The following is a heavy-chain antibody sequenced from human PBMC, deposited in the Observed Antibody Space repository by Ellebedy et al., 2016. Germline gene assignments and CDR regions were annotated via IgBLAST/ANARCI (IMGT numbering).Heavy chain of an antibody. J-gene: IGHJ6*02. D-gene: IGHD3-3*01. CDR2: IIPILGIA. CDR3: ARGKVVRHDDFWSGERTHYYGMDV. V-gene: IGHV1-69*04. CDR1: GGTFSSYA. Sequence: ASVKVSCKASGGTFSSYAISWVRQAPGQGLEWMGRIIPILGIANYAQKFQGRVTITEDKSTSTAYMELSSLRSEDTAVYYCARGKVVRHDDFWSGERTHYYGMDVWGQGTTVTVSS.